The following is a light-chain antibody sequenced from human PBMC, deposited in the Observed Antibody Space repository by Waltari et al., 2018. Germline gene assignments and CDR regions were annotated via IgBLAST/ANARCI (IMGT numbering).Light chain of an antibody. CDR2: AVS. V-gene: IGLV2-14*01. J-gene: IGLJ2*01. CDR1: PRAIGGYNF. CDR3: SSYTSVSTVL. Sequence: QSALTQPASLSGSPGQSITISCPGTPRAIGGYNFVSWYQQHPGKAPKLMSYAVSNRPSGISNRFSGSKSGNTASLTISGLQTEDEADYYCSSYTSVSTVLFGGGTKLTVL.